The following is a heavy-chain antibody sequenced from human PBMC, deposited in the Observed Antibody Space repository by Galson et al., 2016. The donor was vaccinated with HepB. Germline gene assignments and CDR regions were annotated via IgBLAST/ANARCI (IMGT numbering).Heavy chain of an antibody. CDR2: IYPGDSVI. CDR3: ARHYHYGLDRFHGLDV. V-gene: IGHV5-51*01. CDR1: GYSFSSWW. Sequence: QSGAEVKKPGESLRISCKGSGYSFSSWWIGWVRQMPGKGLEWMGMIYPGDSVIRYSPTFQGQVTISADKSISTAYLQWSSLKASDTAIYYCARHYHYGLDRFHGLDVWGQGTTVTVSS. J-gene: IGHJ6*02. D-gene: IGHD3-16*01.